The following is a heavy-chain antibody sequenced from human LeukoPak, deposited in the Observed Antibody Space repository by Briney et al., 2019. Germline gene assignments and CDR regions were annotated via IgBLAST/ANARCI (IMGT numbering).Heavy chain of an antibody. J-gene: IGHJ4*02. CDR1: GFTFSSYG. Sequence: GGSLRLSCAASGFTFSSYGMSWVRQAPGKGLDWVSAVTSGGTTNYADSVTGRFTISRDNSKNTLYLQMNSLRAEDTAVYYCAKDRYYDNSGNHYESEYWGQGTLVTVSS. CDR3: AKDRYYDNSGNHYESEY. V-gene: IGHV3-23*01. D-gene: IGHD3-22*01. CDR2: VTSGGTT.